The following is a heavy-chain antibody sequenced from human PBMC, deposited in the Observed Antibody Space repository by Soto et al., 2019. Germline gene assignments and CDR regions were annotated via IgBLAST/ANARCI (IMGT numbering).Heavy chain of an antibody. D-gene: IGHD6-13*01. CDR1: GYSFTSYW. CDR3: ARRIAAADYYYGMDV. Sequence: PGESLKISCKGSGYSFTSYWIGWVRQMPGKGLEWMGIIYPGDSDTKYSPSFQGQVTISADKSISTAYLQWSSLKASDTAMYYCARRIAAADYYYGMDVWGQGTTVTVS. V-gene: IGHV5-51*01. J-gene: IGHJ6*02. CDR2: IYPGDSDT.